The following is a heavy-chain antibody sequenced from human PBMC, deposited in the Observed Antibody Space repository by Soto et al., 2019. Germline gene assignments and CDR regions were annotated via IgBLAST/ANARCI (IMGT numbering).Heavy chain of an antibody. CDR1: GFTFNSYW. CDR3: ARCHEYRNFYYYYMDV. Sequence: GGSLRLSCAASGFTFNSYWMSWVRQAPGKGLEWVANIKQDGSEKYYVDSVKGRFTISRDDAKNSLFLQMDSLRAEDTAVYYCARCHEYRNFYYYYMDVWGKGTTVTVSS. D-gene: IGHD4-4*01. CDR2: IKQDGSEK. V-gene: IGHV3-7*01. J-gene: IGHJ6*03.